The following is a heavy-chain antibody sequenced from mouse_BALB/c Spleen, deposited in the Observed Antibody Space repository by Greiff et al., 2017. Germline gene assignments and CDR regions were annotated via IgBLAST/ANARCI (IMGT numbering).Heavy chain of an antibody. CDR1: GYTFTSYW. CDR2: INPSNGRT. D-gene: IGHD1-1*01. J-gene: IGHJ4*01. Sequence: QVQLQQPGAELVKPGASVKLSCKASGYTFTSYWMHWVKQRPGQGLEWIGEINPSNGRTNYNEKFKSKATLTVDKSSSTAYMQLSSLTSEDSAVYYCASRREFITTVVADWADYWGQGTAVTVSS. CDR3: ASRREFITTVVADWADY. V-gene: IGHV1S81*02.